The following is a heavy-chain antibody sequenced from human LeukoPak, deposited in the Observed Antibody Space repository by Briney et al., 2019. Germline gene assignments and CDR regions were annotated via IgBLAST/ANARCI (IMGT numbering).Heavy chain of an antibody. CDR1: GGSFSGYY. D-gene: IGHD2-15*01. CDR3: ARRRVVAATPPRGYFDY. J-gene: IGHJ4*02. CDR2: INHSGST. Sequence: SETLSLTCAVYGGSFSGYYWSWIRQPPGKGLEWIGEINHSGSTNYNPSLKSRVTISVDASRNQFSLKLSSVTAADTAVYYCARRRVVAATPPRGYFDYWGQGTLVTVSS. V-gene: IGHV4-34*01.